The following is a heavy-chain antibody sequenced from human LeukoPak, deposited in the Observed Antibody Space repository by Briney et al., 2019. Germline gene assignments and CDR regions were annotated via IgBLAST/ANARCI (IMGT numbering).Heavy chain of an antibody. V-gene: IGHV4-59*01. Sequence: SETLSLTCAVYVGSFSGYYWSWIRQPPGKGLEWIGYIYYSGSTNYNPSLKSRVTISVDTSKNQFSLKLSSVTAADTAVYYCATYGSGSHDYWGQGTLVTVSS. CDR1: VGSFSGYY. D-gene: IGHD3-10*01. CDR3: ATYGSGSHDY. J-gene: IGHJ4*02. CDR2: IYYSGST.